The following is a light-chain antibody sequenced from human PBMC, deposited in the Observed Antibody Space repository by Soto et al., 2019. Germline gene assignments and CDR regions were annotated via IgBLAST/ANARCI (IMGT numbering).Light chain of an antibody. CDR3: QQYDSSPKT. Sequence: EIVMTQSPATLSVSPGERATLSCRASQSLSFYLAWYQQKPGQAPRLLIYAASTRATGIPARFSGSGSGTEFTLTISSLQSEDFAVYYCQQYDSSPKTFGQGTRLEIK. J-gene: IGKJ5*01. CDR2: AAS. CDR1: QSLSFY. V-gene: IGKV3-15*01.